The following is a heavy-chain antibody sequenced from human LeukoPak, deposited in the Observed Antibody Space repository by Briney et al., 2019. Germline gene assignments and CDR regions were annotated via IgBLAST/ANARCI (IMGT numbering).Heavy chain of an antibody. CDR3: ARHRVIGYYDSSGTRGGAFDI. CDR1: GYSFTSSW. J-gene: IGHJ3*02. CDR2: IYPGDSDT. Sequence: GESLKISCKGSGYSFTSSWIGWVRHMPRKGLEWMGIIYPGDSDTRYSPSFQGQVTISADKSISTAYLQWSSLKASDTAMYYCARHRVIGYYDSSGTRGGAFDIWGQGTMVTVSS. D-gene: IGHD3-22*01. V-gene: IGHV5-51*01.